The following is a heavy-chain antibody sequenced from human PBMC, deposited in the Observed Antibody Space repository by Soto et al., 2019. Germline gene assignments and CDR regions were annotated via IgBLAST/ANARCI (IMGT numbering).Heavy chain of an antibody. CDR3: ARRAGRYDILTGYYGRYYYYYMYV. CDR1: GYSFTSYW. D-gene: IGHD3-9*01. V-gene: IGHV5-51*01. J-gene: IGHJ6*03. CDR2: IYPGDSDT. Sequence: PGESLKISCKGSGYSFTSYWIGWVRQMPGKGLEWMGIIYPGDSDTRYSPSFQGQVTISADKSISTAYLQWSSLKASDTAMYYCARRAGRYDILTGYYGRYYYYYMYVWGKGTTVTVSS.